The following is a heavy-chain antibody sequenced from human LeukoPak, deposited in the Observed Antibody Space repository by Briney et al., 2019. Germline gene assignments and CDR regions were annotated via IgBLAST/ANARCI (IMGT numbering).Heavy chain of an antibody. V-gene: IGHV3-30*02. D-gene: IGHD2-15*01. CDR3: AKSQGRGPNYYYMDV. CDR2: IRYDGSNK. Sequence: GGSLRLSCAASGFTFSSYGMHWVRQAPGKGLEWVAFIRYDGSNKYYADSVKGRFTISRDNSKNTLYLQMNSLRDEDTAVYYCAKSQGRGPNYYYMDVWGKGTTVSVSS. J-gene: IGHJ6*03. CDR1: GFTFSSYG.